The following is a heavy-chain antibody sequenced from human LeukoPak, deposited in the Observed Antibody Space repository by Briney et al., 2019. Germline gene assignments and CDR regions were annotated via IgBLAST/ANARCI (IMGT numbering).Heavy chain of an antibody. V-gene: IGHV1-2*04. Sequence: ASVTVSFKASGYTFTGYYMHWVRQAPGQGLEGMGWINPNSGGTNYAQKFQGWVTMTRDTSISTAYMELSRLRSDDTAVYYCARGGLIAVAGSRDAFDIWGQGTMVTVSS. CDR1: GYTFTGYY. D-gene: IGHD6-19*01. J-gene: IGHJ3*02. CDR3: ARGGLIAVAGSRDAFDI. CDR2: INPNSGGT.